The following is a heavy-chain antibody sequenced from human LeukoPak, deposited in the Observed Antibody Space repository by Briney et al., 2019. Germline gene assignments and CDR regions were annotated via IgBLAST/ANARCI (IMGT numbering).Heavy chain of an antibody. CDR1: GYTFTSYG. J-gene: IGHJ4*02. V-gene: IGHV1-69*06. CDR2: IIPIFGTA. D-gene: IGHD3-3*01. CDR3: ARHKGMRFLEWLPLDY. Sequence: SVKVSGKASGYTFTSYGISWVRQAPGQGLEWMGGIIPIFGTANYAQKFQGRVTITADKSTSTAYMELSSLRSEDTAVYYCARHKGMRFLEWLPLDYWGQGTLVTVSS.